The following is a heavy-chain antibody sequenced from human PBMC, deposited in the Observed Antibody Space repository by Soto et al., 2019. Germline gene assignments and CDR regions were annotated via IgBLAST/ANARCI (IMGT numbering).Heavy chain of an antibody. CDR2: IIPIFGTT. CDR3: ASSAPRLAGTSIAHYFDC. Sequence: QVQLVQSGAEVKKPGSSVNFSCKASGGTFSSYGIIWVRQSPVQELEWMGGIIPIFGTTNYAQKILGRVMITADKATSTAYMEESSLTSGHTAVYYCASSAPRLAGTSIAHYFDCWGQGTLVSVSS. J-gene: IGHJ4*02. CDR1: GGTFSSYG. V-gene: IGHV1-69*06. D-gene: IGHD6-13*01.